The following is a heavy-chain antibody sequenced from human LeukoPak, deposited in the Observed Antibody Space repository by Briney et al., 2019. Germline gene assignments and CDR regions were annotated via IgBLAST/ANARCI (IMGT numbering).Heavy chain of an antibody. CDR1: RGSVSSGSYY. V-gene: IGHV4-61*01. J-gene: IGHJ3*02. CDR3: ARFYCAGGSCYLGDAFDI. Sequence: SETLSLTCTVSRGSVSSGSYYWSWLRQPPGKGPEWVGYIYYSGNTNYNPSPKSRVTISVDTSKNQISLHLSSVTAADTAVYYCARFYCAGGSCYLGDAFDIWGQGTRVTVSS. D-gene: IGHD2-15*01. CDR2: IYYSGNT.